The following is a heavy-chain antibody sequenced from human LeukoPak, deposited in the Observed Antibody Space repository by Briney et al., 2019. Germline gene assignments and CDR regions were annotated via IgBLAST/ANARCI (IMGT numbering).Heavy chain of an antibody. CDR2: ISSSGSTI. D-gene: IGHD6-13*01. Sequence: GGSLRLSCEASGFTFSDYYMSWIRQAPGKGLEWISYISSSGSTIYYADSVKGRFTISRDNAKNSLYLQMNSLRAEDTAVYYCAREKAAAGPNNWFDPWGQGTLVTVSS. CDR3: AREKAAAGPNNWFDP. J-gene: IGHJ5*02. V-gene: IGHV3-11*01. CDR1: GFTFSDYY.